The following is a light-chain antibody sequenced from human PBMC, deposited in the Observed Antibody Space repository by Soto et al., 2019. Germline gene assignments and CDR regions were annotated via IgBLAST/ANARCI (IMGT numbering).Light chain of an antibody. Sequence: QSVLTQPPSASGTPGQRVTISCSGSSFNIGSKTVNWYQQLPGTAPKLLIYSNNQRPSGFPDRFSGSKSATSASLAISGLQAEDEADYYCGVWDDSLNAWVFGGGTKLTV. J-gene: IGLJ3*02. CDR3: GVWDDSLNAWV. CDR2: SNN. V-gene: IGLV1-44*01. CDR1: SFNIGSKT.